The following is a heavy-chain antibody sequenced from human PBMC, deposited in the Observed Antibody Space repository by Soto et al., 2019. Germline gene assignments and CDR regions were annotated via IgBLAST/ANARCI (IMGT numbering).Heavy chain of an antibody. J-gene: IGHJ6*03. D-gene: IGHD3-10*01. CDR3: ARDLHGSGSYPPRVYYYYYMDV. V-gene: IGHV3-11*01. CDR2: ISSSGSTI. CDR1: GFTFSDYY. Sequence: QVQLVESGGGLVKPGGSLRLSCAASGFTFSDYYMSWIRQAPGKGLEWVSYISSSGSTIYYADSVKGRFTISRDNAKNSPYLPMNSLRAEDTAVYYCARDLHGSGSYPPRVYYYYYMDVWGKGTTVTVSS.